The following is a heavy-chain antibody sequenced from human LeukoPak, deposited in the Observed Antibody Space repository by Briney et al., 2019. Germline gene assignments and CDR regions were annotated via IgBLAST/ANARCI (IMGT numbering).Heavy chain of an antibody. CDR2: ISSSGSNI. CDR3: ARGTHITVARGRVDY. J-gene: IGHJ4*02. V-gene: IGHV3-48*03. D-gene: IGHD6-19*01. CDR1: GFTFSNYE. Sequence: GSLRLSCAASGFTFSNYEMNWVRQAPGKGLEWVSYISSSGSNIYYADSVKGRFTISRDNAKNSLYLQMNSLRAEDTAVYYCARGTHITVARGRVDYWGQGTLVTVSS.